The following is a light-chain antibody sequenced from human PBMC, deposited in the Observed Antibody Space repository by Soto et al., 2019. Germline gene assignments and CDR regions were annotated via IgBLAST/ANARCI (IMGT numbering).Light chain of an antibody. Sequence: EVVMTPSPVPPSVSPGERAPPFLQASQGVRNNLAWYQQRPGQAPRLLIYGASTRAAGIPARFSGSGSETEFTLTIRSLQSEDFAVYYCHQYNQWPLWTFGQGTKVDIK. CDR3: HQYNQWPLWT. V-gene: IGKV3-15*01. J-gene: IGKJ1*01. CDR1: QGVRNN. CDR2: GAS.